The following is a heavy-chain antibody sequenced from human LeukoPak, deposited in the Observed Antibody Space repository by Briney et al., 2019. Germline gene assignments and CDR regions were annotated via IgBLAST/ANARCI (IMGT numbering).Heavy chain of an antibody. V-gene: IGHV3-9*01. Sequence: GGSLRLSCAASGFTFDDYAMPWVRQAPGKGLEWVSGISWNSGSIGYADSVKGRFTISRDNAKNSLYLQMNSLRAEDTALYYCAKDMGIGSSWYSGGFDYWGQGTLVTASS. D-gene: IGHD6-13*01. CDR3: AKDMGIGSSWYSGGFDY. CDR2: ISWNSGSI. J-gene: IGHJ4*02. CDR1: GFTFDDYA.